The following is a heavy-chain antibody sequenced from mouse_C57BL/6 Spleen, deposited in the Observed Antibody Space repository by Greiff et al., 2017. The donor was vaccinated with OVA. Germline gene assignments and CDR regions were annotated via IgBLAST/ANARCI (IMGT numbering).Heavy chain of an antibody. V-gene: IGHV3-6*01. J-gene: IGHJ1*03. CDR3: ARALYGKNWYFDV. Sequence: VQLQQSGPGLVKPSQSLSLTCSVTGYSITSGYYWNWIRQFPGNKLEWMGYISYDGSNNYNPSLKNRISITRDTSKNQFFLKLNSVTTKNTATYYCARALYGKNWYFDVGGTGTTVTVSS. CDR1: GYSITSGYY. D-gene: IGHD2-1*01. CDR2: ISYDGSN.